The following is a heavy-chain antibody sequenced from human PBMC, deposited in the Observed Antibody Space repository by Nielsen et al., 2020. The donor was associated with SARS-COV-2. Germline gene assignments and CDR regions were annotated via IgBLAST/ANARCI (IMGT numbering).Heavy chain of an antibody. D-gene: IGHD3/OR15-3a*01. CDR2: IAHDGTTN. CDR3: AKSRRDFADAFDV. J-gene: IGHJ3*01. V-gene: IGHV3-30-3*02. CDR1: GFTFNYP. Sequence: GGSLRLSCAASGFTFNYPMHWVRPTPGKGLEWLAVIAHDGTTNYAESVKDRLTIYRDVSKNTLSLRMNRLRAEDTALYYCAKSRRDFADAFDVWGQGTMVTVSS.